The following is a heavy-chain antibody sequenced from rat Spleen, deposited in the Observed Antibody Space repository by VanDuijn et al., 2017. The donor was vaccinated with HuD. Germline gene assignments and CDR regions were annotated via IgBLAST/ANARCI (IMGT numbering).Heavy chain of an antibody. CDR1: GFTFSDYY. J-gene: IGHJ2*01. D-gene: IGHD1-7*01. CDR2: ISYDGSST. CDR3: ARGHTMGMDYFDY. V-gene: IGHV5-29*01. Sequence: EVQLVESDGGLVQPGRSLKLSCAASGFTFSDYYMAWVRQAPTKGLEWVATISYDGSSTYYRDSVKGRFTISRDNAKNTLYLQMDSLRSEDTATYYCARGHTMGMDYFDYWGQGVMVTVSS.